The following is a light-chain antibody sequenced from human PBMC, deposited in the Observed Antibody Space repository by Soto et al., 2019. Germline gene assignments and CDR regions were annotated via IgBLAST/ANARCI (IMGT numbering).Light chain of an antibody. J-gene: IGKJ2*01. CDR2: DVS. V-gene: IGKV3-11*01. Sequence: EIVLTQSPATVSLSPGERATISCRATKTVSGFLAWYQQKPGQPPRLLIYDVSRRATGIPVRFSGSGSGTHFTLTISSLEPEDFAVYYCQQRSDWPPMYTFGQGTRLEIK. CDR1: KTVSGF. CDR3: QQRSDWPPMYT.